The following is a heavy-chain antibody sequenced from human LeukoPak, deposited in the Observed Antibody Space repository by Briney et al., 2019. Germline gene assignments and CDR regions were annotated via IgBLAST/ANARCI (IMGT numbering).Heavy chain of an antibody. Sequence: SQTLSLTWTVSGGSISSGGYYWSWIRQHPGKGLEWIGYIYYSGSTYYNPSLKSRVTISVDTSKNQFSLKLSSVSAADTAVYYCARSPASITMIGGTWFLDYWGQGTLVTVSS. V-gene: IGHV4-31*02. CDR2: IYYSGST. CDR1: GGSISSGGYY. CDR3: ARSPASITMIGGTWFLDY. J-gene: IGHJ4*02. D-gene: IGHD3-22*01.